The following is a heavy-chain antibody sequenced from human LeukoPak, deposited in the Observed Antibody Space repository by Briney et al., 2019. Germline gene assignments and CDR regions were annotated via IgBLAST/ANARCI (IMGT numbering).Heavy chain of an antibody. CDR1: GGSISSSSYY. CDR2: IYYSGST. J-gene: IGHJ3*02. Sequence: SETLSLTCTVSGGSISSSSYYWGWIRQPPGKGLEWLGSIYYSGSTYYNPSLKSRVTISVDTSKNQFSLKLSSVTAADTAVYYCARPHTYYYDSSGYDAFDIWGQGTMVTVSS. V-gene: IGHV4-39*01. D-gene: IGHD3-22*01. CDR3: ARPHTYYYDSSGYDAFDI.